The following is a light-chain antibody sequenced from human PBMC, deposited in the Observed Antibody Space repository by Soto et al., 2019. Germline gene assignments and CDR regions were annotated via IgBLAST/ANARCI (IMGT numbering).Light chain of an antibody. CDR3: QHMRT. CDR1: QDIDNQ. V-gene: IGKV1-16*01. J-gene: IGKJ1*01. Sequence: DIQMTQSPSSLSASVGDRVTITCQASQDIDNQLNWFQQKPGKAPKFLIYDASTLESGVPSRFSGSGFGTEFSLTISSLQPDDFGSYYCQHMRTFGQGTKVDIK. CDR2: DAS.